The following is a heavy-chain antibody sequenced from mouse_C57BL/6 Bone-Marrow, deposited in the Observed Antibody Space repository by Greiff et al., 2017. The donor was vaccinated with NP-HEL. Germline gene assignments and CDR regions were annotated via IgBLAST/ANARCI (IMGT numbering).Heavy chain of an antibody. D-gene: IGHD2-4*01. V-gene: IGHV1-50*01. J-gene: IGHJ4*01. Sequence: VQLQQSGAELVKPGASVKLSCKASGYTFTSYWMQWVKQRPGQGLEWIGEIDPSDSYTNYNQKFKGKATLTVDTSSSTAYMQLSSLTSEDSAVYYCARWNYDGGGYAMDYWGQGTSVTVSS. CDR3: ARWNYDGGGYAMDY. CDR2: IDPSDSYT. CDR1: GYTFTSYW.